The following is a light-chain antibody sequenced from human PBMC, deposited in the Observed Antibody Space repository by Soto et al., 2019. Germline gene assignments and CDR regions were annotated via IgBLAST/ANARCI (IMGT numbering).Light chain of an antibody. CDR3: RSYTSSSTLV. CDR2: DVS. V-gene: IGLV2-14*01. Sequence: SALTQPASVSGSPGQSITISCTGTSSDVGGYNYVSWYQQHPGKAPKLMIYDVSNRPSGVSNRFSGSKSGNTDSLTISGLQAEDEADYYCRSYTSSSTLVFGGGTKLTVL. CDR1: SSDVGGYNY. J-gene: IGLJ2*01.